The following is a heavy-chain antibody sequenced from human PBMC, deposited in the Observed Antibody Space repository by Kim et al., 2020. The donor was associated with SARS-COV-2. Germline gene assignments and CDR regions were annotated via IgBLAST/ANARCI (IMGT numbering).Heavy chain of an antibody. J-gene: IGHJ6*02. CDR2: IRSKAYGGTT. CDR1: GFTFGDYA. V-gene: IGHV3-49*03. CDR3: TREGQQLVRAYYYYYYGMDV. Sequence: GGSLRLSCTASGFTFGDYAMSWFRQAPGKGLEWVGFIRSKAYGGTTEYAASVKGRFTISRDDSKSIAYLQMNSLKTEDTAVYYCTREGQQLVRAYYYYYYGMDVWGQGTTVTVSS. D-gene: IGHD6-13*01.